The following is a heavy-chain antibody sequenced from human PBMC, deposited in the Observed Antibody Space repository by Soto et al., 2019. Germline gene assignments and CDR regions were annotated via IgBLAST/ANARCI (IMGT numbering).Heavy chain of an antibody. CDR1: EGTFSSYA. D-gene: IGHD2-2*01. CDR2: IIPIFGTA. J-gene: IGHJ3*02. V-gene: IGHV1-69*01. Sequence: QVQLVQSGAEVKKPGSSVKVSCKASEGTFSSYAISWVRQAPGQELEWMGGIIPIFGTANYAQKFQGRVTITADEATSTAYMELSSLRSEETAVYYCAREDSTSDAFDIWGQGTMVTVSS. CDR3: AREDSTSDAFDI.